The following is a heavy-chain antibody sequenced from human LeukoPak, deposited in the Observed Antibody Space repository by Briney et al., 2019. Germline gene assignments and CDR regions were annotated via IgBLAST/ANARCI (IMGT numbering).Heavy chain of an antibody. J-gene: IGHJ4*02. CDR1: GYTFTSYD. CDR3: ARVGIAAAGIDY. Sequence: ASVKVSCKASGYTFTSYDINWVRQATGQGLEWMGWMNPNSGNTGYAQKFQGRVTITRNTSISTAYMELGSLRSEDTAVYYCARVGIAAAGIDYWGQGTLVTVSS. V-gene: IGHV1-8*03. D-gene: IGHD6-13*01. CDR2: MNPNSGNT.